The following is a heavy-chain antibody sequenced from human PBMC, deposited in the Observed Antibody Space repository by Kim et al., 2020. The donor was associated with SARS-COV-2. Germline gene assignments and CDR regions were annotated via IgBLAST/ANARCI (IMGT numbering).Heavy chain of an antibody. Sequence: GGSLRLSCAASGFTFSSHWMHWVRQAPGKGLVWVSRINSDGTTTSYGDSVNGRFTISRDNAKNTLYLQMNSLRAEDTAVYYCARRQFTSGWYYFDYWGQGTLVTVSS. CDR3: ARRQFTSGWYYFDY. J-gene: IGHJ4*02. D-gene: IGHD6-19*01. CDR1: GFTFSSHW. CDR2: INSDGTTT. V-gene: IGHV3-74*01.